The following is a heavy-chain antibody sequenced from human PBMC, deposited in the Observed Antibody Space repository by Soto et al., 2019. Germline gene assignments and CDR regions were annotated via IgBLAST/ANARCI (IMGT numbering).Heavy chain of an antibody. CDR1: GGSISSYY. V-gene: IGHV4-59*01. D-gene: IGHD6-13*01. CDR2: TYYSGST. J-gene: IGHJ6*02. CDR3: ARGSQQLVRSSYYYGMDV. Sequence: PSETLSLTCTVSGGSISSYYWSWIRQPPGKGLEWIGYTYYSGSTNYNPSLKSRVTISVDTSKNQFSLKLSSVTAADTAVYYCARGSQQLVRSSYYYGMDVWGQGTTVTVPS.